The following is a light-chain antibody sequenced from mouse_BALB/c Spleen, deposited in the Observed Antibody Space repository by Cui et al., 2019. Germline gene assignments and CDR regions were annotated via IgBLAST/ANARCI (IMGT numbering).Light chain of an antibody. Sequence: QIAVTQSPEIMSTSPGEKVTMTCSASSSVSYMHWYQQKSGTSPKRWIYGTSNLASGVPSRFSGSGSGTSYSLTISSVEAEDAAAYYCQQWSSNPPTFGGGTKLELK. J-gene: IGKJ5*01. V-gene: IGKV4-59*01. CDR2: GTS. CDR3: QQWSSNPPT. CDR1: SSVSY.